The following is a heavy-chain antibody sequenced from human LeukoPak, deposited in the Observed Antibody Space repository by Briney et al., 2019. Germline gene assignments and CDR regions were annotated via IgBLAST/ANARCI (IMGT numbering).Heavy chain of an antibody. D-gene: IGHD5-18*01. J-gene: IGHJ4*02. CDR3: VGWDTDSFFDY. CDR2: IYYDGSA. V-gene: IGHV4-39*01. CDR1: GGSIRSSSYY. Sequence: PSETLSLTCTVSGGSIRSSSYYWGWIRQPPGKGLEWIGNIYYDGSAYYNPSLKSRVTISIDTSKSQFSLKVTSVTAADTAGYYCVGWDTDSFFDYWGQGNMVIVSS.